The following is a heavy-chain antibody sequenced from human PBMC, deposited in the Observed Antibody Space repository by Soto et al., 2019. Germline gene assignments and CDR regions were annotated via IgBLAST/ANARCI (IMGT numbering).Heavy chain of an antibody. J-gene: IGHJ5*02. D-gene: IGHD5-12*01. CDR1: GFTFSSYA. Sequence: GGSLRLSCAASGFTFSSYAMSWVRQAPGKGLEWVSAISGSGGSTYYADSVKGRFTISRDNSKNTLYLQMNSLRAEDTAVYYCAREVEMATISGGFWFDPWGQGTLVTVSS. V-gene: IGHV3-23*01. CDR3: AREVEMATISGGFWFDP. CDR2: ISGSGGST.